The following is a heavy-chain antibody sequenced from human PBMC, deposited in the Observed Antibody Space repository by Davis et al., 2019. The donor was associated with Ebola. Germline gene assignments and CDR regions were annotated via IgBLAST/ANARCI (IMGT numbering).Heavy chain of an antibody. CDR3: ARDYTQLWLHWFDP. CDR1: GGSIRSGDYY. Sequence: MPSETLSLTCTVSGGSIRSGDYYWSWIRQPPGKGLEWIGYIYYSGSTYYNPSLKSRVTISVDTSKNQFSLKLSSVTAADTAVYYCARDYTQLWLHWFDPWGQGTLVTVSS. V-gene: IGHV4-30-4*01. D-gene: IGHD5-18*01. J-gene: IGHJ5*02. CDR2: IYYSGST.